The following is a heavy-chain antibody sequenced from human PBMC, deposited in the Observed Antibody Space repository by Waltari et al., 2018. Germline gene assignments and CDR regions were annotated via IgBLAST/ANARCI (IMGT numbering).Heavy chain of an antibody. J-gene: IGHJ5*02. Sequence: QVQLVQSGAEVKKPGASVKVSCKASGYTFTSYYMHWVRQAPGQGLEWMGIINPSGGSTSYAQKFQGRVTMTRDTSTSTVYMELSSLRSEDTAVYYCARDHQGAAAGTWWFDPWGQGTLVTVSS. CDR1: GYTFTSYY. CDR3: ARDHQGAAAGTWWFDP. CDR2: INPSGGST. V-gene: IGHV1-46*01. D-gene: IGHD6-13*01.